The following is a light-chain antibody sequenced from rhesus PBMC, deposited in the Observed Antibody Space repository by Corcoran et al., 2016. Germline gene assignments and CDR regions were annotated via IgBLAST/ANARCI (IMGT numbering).Light chain of an antibody. Sequence: IQMTQSPSSLSASVGDTVPITCRASQSFSSSLAWYQQKPGKAPKLLIYSASSLQSGVPSRFSGSKSGTDFTLTFSSRQPEDIASYYFKQDYSDPLTFGGVTKVELK. CDR2: SAS. CDR1: QSFSSS. V-gene: IGKV1-46*01. CDR3: KQDYSDPLT. J-gene: IGKJ4*01.